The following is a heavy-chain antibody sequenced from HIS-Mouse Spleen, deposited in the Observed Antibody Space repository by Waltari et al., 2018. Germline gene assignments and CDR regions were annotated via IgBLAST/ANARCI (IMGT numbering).Heavy chain of an antibody. CDR3: ARGRVTATFDY. J-gene: IGHJ4*02. CDR1: GGSFRGYY. Sequence: QVQLQQWGAGLLKPSETLSLTCAVYGGSFRGYYWSWIRQPPGKGLEWIGEINHSGSTNYNPSLKSRVTISVDTSKNQFSLKLSSVTAADTAVYYCARGRVTATFDYWGQGTLVTVSS. V-gene: IGHV4-34*01. CDR2: INHSGST. D-gene: IGHD2-21*02.